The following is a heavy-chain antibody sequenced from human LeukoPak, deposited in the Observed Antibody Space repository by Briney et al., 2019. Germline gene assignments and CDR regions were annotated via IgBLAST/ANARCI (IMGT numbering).Heavy chain of an antibody. CDR2: IYYGESN. CDR3: ARHDHYGSGSFDY. D-gene: IGHD3-10*01. V-gene: IGHV4-59*08. Sequence: PSETLSLTCTVSGGSISFHYWNWIRQPPGKGLEWIGSIYYGESNNYNPSIKSRVTISVDTSKNQFSPRLSSVTAADTAMYYCARHDHYGSGSFDYWGQGTLVTVSS. CDR1: GGSISFHY. J-gene: IGHJ4*02.